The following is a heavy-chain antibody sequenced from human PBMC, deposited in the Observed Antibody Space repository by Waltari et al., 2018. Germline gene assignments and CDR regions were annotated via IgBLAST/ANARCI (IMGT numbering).Heavy chain of an antibody. CDR1: GGSISSSNW. Sequence: QVQLQESGPGLVKPSGTLSLTCAVSGGSISSSNWWSWVRQPPGKGLEWIGEIYHSGSTNYNPSLKSRVTRSVDKSKNQFSLKLSSVTAADTAVYYCARDLETGMVRGVMLGYGMDVWGQGTTVTVSS. D-gene: IGHD3-10*01. CDR3: ARDLETGMVRGVMLGYGMDV. CDR2: IYHSGST. J-gene: IGHJ6*02. V-gene: IGHV4-4*02.